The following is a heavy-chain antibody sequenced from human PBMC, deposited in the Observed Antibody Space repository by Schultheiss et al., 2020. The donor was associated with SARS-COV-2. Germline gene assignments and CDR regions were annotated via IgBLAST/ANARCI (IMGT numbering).Heavy chain of an antibody. J-gene: IGHJ5*02. Sequence: SGPTLVKPTQTLTLTCTFSGFSLNTYGVGVGWIRQPPGKALEWLAVIYWNDDKRYSPSLQSRVTITKDTSKNQVVLTMANMDPVDTATYYCAHSDSLGYCSGSDCFLKRCDPWGQGTLVTVSS. CDR1: GFSLNTYGVG. CDR3: AHSDSLGYCSGSDCFLKRCDP. D-gene: IGHD2-15*01. CDR2: IYWNDDK. V-gene: IGHV2-5*01.